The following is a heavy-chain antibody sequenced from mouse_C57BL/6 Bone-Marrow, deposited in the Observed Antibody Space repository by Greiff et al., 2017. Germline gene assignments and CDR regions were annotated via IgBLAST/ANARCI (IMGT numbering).Heavy chain of an antibody. V-gene: IGHV1-66*01. CDR1: GYSFTSYY. CDR2: IYPGSGNT. J-gene: IGHJ2*01. Sequence: QVQLQQSGPELVKPGASVKISCKASGYSFTSYYIHWVKQRPGQGLEWIGWIYPGSGNTKYNEKFKGKATLTADTSSSTAYMQLSSLTSEDSAVXYCARSEGWGYFDYWGQGTTLTVSS. CDR3: ARSEGWGYFDY. D-gene: IGHD3-3*01.